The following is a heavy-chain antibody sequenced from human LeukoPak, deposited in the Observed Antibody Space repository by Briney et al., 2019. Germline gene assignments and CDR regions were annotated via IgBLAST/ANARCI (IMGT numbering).Heavy chain of an antibody. J-gene: IGHJ5*02. Sequence: PSETLSLTCAVYGGSFSGYYWSWIRQPPGKGLEWIGEINHSGSTNYNPSLKSRVTISVDTSKNQSSLKLSSVTAADTAVYYCASLVVVVAATGWFDPWGQGTLVTVSS. D-gene: IGHD2-15*01. CDR1: GGSFSGYY. CDR3: ASLVVVVAATGWFDP. V-gene: IGHV4-34*01. CDR2: INHSGST.